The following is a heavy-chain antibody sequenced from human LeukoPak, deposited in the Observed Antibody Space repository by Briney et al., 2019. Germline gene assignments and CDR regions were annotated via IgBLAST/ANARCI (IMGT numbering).Heavy chain of an antibody. CDR2: ISGSGGST. CDR3: AKCIAAVSYFDS. D-gene: IGHD6-13*01. Sequence: PGGSLRLSCAASGFTFSSNAMTWVRQAPGKGLEWVSAISGSGGSTYYADSVKGRFTISRDNSKNTLYLQMNSLRAEDTAVYYCAKCIAAVSYFDSWGQGTLVTVSS. V-gene: IGHV3-23*01. J-gene: IGHJ4*02. CDR1: GFTFSSNA.